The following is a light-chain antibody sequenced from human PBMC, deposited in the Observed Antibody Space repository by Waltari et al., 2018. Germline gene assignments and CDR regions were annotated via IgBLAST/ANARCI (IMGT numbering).Light chain of an antibody. CDR3: QQTYSTLYT. CDR2: ATS. Sequence: IQMTQSPSSLSASVGDRVNITCRASQSITTYLNWYQQKPGKAPKLLIFATSLLQSGVPSRFSGSGSGTDFTLSVSSLQPEDFATYFCQQTYSTLYTFGQGTKLEIK. V-gene: IGKV1-39*01. J-gene: IGKJ2*01. CDR1: QSITTY.